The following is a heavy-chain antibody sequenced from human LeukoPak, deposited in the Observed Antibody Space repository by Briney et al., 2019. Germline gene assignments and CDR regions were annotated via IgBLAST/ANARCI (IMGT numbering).Heavy chain of an antibody. CDR1: GFTFSSYG. CDR3: AKRSAESSGYFDY. Sequence: GGTLRLSCAASGFTFSSYGMSWVRQAPGKGLEWVSAISGSGGSTYYADSVKGRFTISRDNSKNTLYLQMNSLRAEDTAVYYCAKRSAESSGYFDYWGQGTLVTVSS. CDR2: ISGSGGST. V-gene: IGHV3-23*01. D-gene: IGHD6-19*01. J-gene: IGHJ4*02.